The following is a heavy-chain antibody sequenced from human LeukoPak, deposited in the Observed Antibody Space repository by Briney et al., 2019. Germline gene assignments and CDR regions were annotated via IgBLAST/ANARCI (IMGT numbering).Heavy chain of an antibody. J-gene: IGHJ6*02. CDR2: IHSDGSTT. CDR3: TRDANHYGGMDV. V-gene: IGHV3-74*01. CDR1: GITVSKYW. Sequence: GGSLRLSCAVSGITVSKYWMHWVRQVPGKGLVWVSRIHSDGSTTDYADSVKGRFAITRDSAKNTLYLEMNSLRVEDTAVYYCTRDANHYGGMDVWGQGTTVTVSS.